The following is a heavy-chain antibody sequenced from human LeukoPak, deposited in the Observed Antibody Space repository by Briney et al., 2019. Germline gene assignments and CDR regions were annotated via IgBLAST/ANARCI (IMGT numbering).Heavy chain of an antibody. Sequence: ASVKVSCKASGYTFTSYGISWVRQAPGQGLEWMGWITAYNDNTNYAQKLQGRVTMTTDTSTSTAYMELRSLRSDDTAVYYCARALLQFGEPSHIDYWGQGTLVTASS. CDR2: ITAYNDNT. CDR3: ARALLQFGEPSHIDY. D-gene: IGHD3-10*01. V-gene: IGHV1-18*01. CDR1: GYTFTSYG. J-gene: IGHJ4*02.